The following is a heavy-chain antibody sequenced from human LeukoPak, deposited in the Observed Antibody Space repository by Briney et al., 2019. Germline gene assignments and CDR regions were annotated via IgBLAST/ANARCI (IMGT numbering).Heavy chain of an antibody. J-gene: IGHJ4*02. D-gene: IGHD1-26*01. Sequence: ASVKVSCKASGYTFTSYYMHWVRQAPGQGLEWMGIINPSGGSTSYAQKFQGRVTMTRDTSTSTVYMELSSLRSEDTAVYYCARDHKGTSSGSYYFDYWGQGTLVTVS. CDR1: GYTFTSYY. CDR3: ARDHKGTSSGSYYFDY. CDR2: INPSGGST. V-gene: IGHV1-46*01.